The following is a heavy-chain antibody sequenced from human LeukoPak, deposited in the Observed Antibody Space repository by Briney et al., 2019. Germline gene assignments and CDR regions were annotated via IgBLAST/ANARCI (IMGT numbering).Heavy chain of an antibody. CDR1: GGSISSYY. J-gene: IGHJ5*02. CDR2: IYNSGGT. CDR3: ARYRGNSNGGFDH. D-gene: IGHD4-23*01. V-gene: IGHV4-59*01. Sequence: SETLSLTCTVSGGSISSYYWSWIRQPPGKGLEWIGNIYNSGGTNYNPSLKSRVTTSVDTSKNQFSLKLTSVTAADTAVYYCARYRGNSNGGFDHWGQGTLVTVSS.